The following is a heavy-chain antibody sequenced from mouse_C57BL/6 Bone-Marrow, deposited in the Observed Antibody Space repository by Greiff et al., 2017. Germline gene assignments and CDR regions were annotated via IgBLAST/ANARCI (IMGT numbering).Heavy chain of an antibody. V-gene: IGHV1-9*01. CDR3: ARTNYDGSSYPHWYFDV. J-gene: IGHJ1*03. CDR1: GYTFTGYW. CDR2: ILPGSGST. Sequence: QVQLQQSGAELMKPGASVKLSCKATGYTFTGYWIEWVKQRPGHGLEWIGEILPGSGSTNYNEKFKGKATFTADTSSNTAYMQLSSLTTEDSAIYYCARTNYDGSSYPHWYFDVWGTGTTVTVSS. D-gene: IGHD1-1*01.